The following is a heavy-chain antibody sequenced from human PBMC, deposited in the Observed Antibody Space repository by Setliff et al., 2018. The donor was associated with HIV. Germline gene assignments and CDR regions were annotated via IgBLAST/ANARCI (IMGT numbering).Heavy chain of an antibody. CDR2: IDPSDSYT. J-gene: IGHJ6*03. V-gene: IGHV5-10-1*01. CDR1: GYSFTSYW. D-gene: IGHD2-15*01. CDR3: ATTRGYCSGGSCYSPPYMDV. Sequence: ESLKISCKGSGYSFTSYWISWVRQMPGKGLEWMGRIDPSDSYTNYSPSFQGHVTISADKSISTAYLQWSSLKASDTAMYYCATTRGYCSGGSCYSPPYMDVWGKGTKVTV.